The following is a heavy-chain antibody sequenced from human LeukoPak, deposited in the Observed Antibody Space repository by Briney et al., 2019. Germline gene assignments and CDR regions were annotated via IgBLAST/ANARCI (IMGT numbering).Heavy chain of an antibody. CDR1: GGSISGYY. D-gene: IGHD5-24*01. CDR3: TRSRTNNNAYNELDY. CDR2: VYNRGST. J-gene: IGHJ4*02. Sequence: SETLSLTCSVSGGSISGYYWSWIRQPPGKGLEWIGCVYNRGSTYYNSSLKSRVTISLDASRNQFYLRLSSVTAADTAVYYCTRSRTNNNAYNELDYWGQGTLLTVSS. V-gene: IGHV4-59*08.